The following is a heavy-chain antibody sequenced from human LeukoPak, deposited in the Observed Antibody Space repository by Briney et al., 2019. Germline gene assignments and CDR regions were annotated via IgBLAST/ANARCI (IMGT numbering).Heavy chain of an antibody. Sequence: GGSLRLSCAASGFTFSSYAMSWVRQAPGKGLEWVSAISGSGGSTYYADSVKGRFTISRDNAKNSLYLQMNSLRAEDTAVYYCARLVMCSGGSCSYYFDYWGQGTLVTVSS. CDR1: GFTFSSYA. J-gene: IGHJ4*02. CDR2: ISGSGGST. CDR3: ARLVMCSGGSCSYYFDY. D-gene: IGHD2-15*01. V-gene: IGHV3-23*01.